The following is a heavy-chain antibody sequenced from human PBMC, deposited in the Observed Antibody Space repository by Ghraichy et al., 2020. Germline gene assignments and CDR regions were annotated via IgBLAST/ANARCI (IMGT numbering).Heavy chain of an antibody. Sequence: GGSLRLSCAASGFTVSSTSMSWVRQAPGKGLEWVSVIYSGGATYYADSVKGRFTISRDNSKNTVYLQMNSLRAEDTAVYYCATGPLIPSDIVVEITATPFDFWGQGTLVSVSS. J-gene: IGHJ4*02. CDR3: ATGPLIPSDIVVEITATPFDF. CDR2: IYSGGAT. D-gene: IGHD2-15*01. CDR1: GFTVSSTS. V-gene: IGHV3-66*01.